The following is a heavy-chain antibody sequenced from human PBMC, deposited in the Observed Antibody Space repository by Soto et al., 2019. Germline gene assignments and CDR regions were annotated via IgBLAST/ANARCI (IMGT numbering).Heavy chain of an antibody. V-gene: IGHV4-39*01. CDR2: IYYSGST. CDR1: GGSISSSSYY. CDR3: ARHEPDGAFDI. J-gene: IGHJ3*02. Sequence: PSETLSLTCTVSGGSISSSSYYWGWIRQPPGKGLEWIGSIYYSGSTYYNPSLKSRVTISVDTSKNQFSLKLSSVTAADTAVYYGARHEPDGAFDIWGQGTMVTVSS.